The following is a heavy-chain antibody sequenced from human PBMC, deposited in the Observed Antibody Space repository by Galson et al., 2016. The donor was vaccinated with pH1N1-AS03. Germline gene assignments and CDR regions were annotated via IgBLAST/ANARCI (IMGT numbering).Heavy chain of an antibody. CDR1: GFSISSAYC. CDR2: IFHSGRT. CDR3: ARGGEGVYAFDV. Sequence: SETLSLTCVVGGFSISSAYCWGWIRQSPGEGLEWIGTIFHSGRTEYNPPLTSRVATSVDTSKNQFSLELTSVTAADTAVYFCARGGEGVYAFDVWGQGAMVTVSS. V-gene: IGHV4-38-2*01. J-gene: IGHJ3*01. D-gene: IGHD3-16*01.